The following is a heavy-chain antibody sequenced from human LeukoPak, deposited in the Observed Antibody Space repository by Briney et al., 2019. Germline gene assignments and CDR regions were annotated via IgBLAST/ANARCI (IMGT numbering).Heavy chain of an antibody. V-gene: IGHV1-18*01. D-gene: IGHD3-3*01. CDR1: GYTFTSYG. Sequence: ASVKVSCKASGYTFTSYGISWVRQAPGQGLEWMGWISAYNGNTNYAQKLQGRVTITADKSTSTAYMELSSLRSEDTAVYCCARVGERFLEWLSNYYYYYYMDVWGKGTTVTVSS. CDR2: ISAYNGNT. J-gene: IGHJ6*03. CDR3: ARVGERFLEWLSNYYYYYYMDV.